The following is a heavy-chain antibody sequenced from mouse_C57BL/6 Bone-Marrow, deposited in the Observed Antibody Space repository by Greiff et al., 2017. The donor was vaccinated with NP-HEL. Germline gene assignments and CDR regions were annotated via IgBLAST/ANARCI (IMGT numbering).Heavy chain of an antibody. V-gene: IGHV1-53*01. CDR2: INPSNGGT. D-gene: IGHD1-1*01. J-gene: IGHJ4*01. CDR3: ARWGYYGSSDYAMDY. CDR1: GYTFTSYW. Sequence: QVHVKQPGTELVKPGASVKLSCKASGYTFTSYWMHWVKQRPGQGLEWIGNINPSNGGTNYNEKFKSKATLTVDKSSSTAYMQLSSLTSEDSAVYYCARWGYYGSSDYAMDYWGQGTSVTVSS.